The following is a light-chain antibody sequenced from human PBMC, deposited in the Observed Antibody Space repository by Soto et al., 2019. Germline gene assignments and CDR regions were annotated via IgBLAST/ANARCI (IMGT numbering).Light chain of an antibody. CDR2: DVN. CDR1: SSDVGGYNY. J-gene: IGLJ2*01. CDR3: ASFTRSVTVV. V-gene: IGLV2-14*03. Sequence: QSVLTQPASVSGSPGQSITISRAGTSSDVGGYNYVSWYQQHPGKVPRLIISDVNKRPSGVSDRFSGSKSGNTASLTISGLQAEDEADYYCASFTRSVTVVFGGGTKLTVL.